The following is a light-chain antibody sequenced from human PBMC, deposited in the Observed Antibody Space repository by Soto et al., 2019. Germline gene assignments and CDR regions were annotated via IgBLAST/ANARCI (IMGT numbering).Light chain of an antibody. CDR1: QSIDTW. J-gene: IGKJ1*01. CDR2: KAS. Sequence: DIQMTQSPSTLSASVGDRVTITCRASQSIDTWLAWHQQKPGQAPKLLISKASSLESGVPSRFSGSGSGTEFTLTISSLQPDDSATYYCQQYNSYRAFGQGTKVEI. CDR3: QQYNSYRA. V-gene: IGKV1-5*03.